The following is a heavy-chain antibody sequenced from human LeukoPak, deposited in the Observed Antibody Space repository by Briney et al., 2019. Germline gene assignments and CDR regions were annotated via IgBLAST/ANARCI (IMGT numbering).Heavy chain of an antibody. CDR2: ISYDGSNK. Sequence: GRSLRLSCAASGFTFSSYGMHWVRQAPGKGLEWVAVISYDGSNKYYADSVKGRFTISRDNSKNTLYLQMNSLRAEDTAVYYCAISLRRRDDRSGLDYWGQGTLVTVSS. V-gene: IGHV3-30*03. J-gene: IGHJ4*02. D-gene: IGHD5-24*01. CDR1: GFTFSSYG. CDR3: AISLRRRDDRSGLDY.